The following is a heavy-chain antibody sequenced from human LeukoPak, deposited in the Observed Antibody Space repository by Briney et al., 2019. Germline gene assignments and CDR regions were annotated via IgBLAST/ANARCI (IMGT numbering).Heavy chain of an antibody. D-gene: IGHD3-16*01. CDR3: ARDGGGTDY. V-gene: IGHV3-7*03. J-gene: IGHJ4*02. CDR2: IKEDGSEK. Sequence: GGSLRLSCAASGFTFDIFSMSWIRQTPGKGLEWLANIKEDGSEKSYVDSVKGRFTISRDNAKNSLYLEMNSLRAEDTAVYYCARDGGGTDYWGQGTLVTVSS. CDR1: GFTFDIFS.